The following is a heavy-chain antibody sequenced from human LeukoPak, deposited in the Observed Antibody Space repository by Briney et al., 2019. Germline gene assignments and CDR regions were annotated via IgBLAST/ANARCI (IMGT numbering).Heavy chain of an antibody. J-gene: IGHJ4*02. CDR1: GGSISSYY. Sequence: SETLSLTCTVSGGSISSYYWSWIRQPPGKGLEWIGYIYYSGSTNYNPSLKSRVTISVDTSKNQFSLKLSSVTAADTAVYYCARVEGYSYFDYWGQGTLVTVSS. CDR2: IYYSGST. D-gene: IGHD5-18*01. CDR3: ARVEGYSYFDY. V-gene: IGHV4-59*01.